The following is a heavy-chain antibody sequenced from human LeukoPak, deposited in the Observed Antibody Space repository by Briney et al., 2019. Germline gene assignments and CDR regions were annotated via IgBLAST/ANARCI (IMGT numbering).Heavy chain of an antibody. CDR2: ISTSGTKR. J-gene: IGHJ5*02. V-gene: IGHV3-48*03. Sequence: PGGSLRLSCAASGVIFSSYEMNWVRQAPGRGLEWISYISTSGTKRNYADSVKGRFTIPRDNANMSLYLQMDSLRVEDTAVYYCVRETNWNIFDPWGQGALVTVSS. D-gene: IGHD1/OR15-1a*01. CDR3: VRETNWNIFDP. CDR1: GVIFSSYE.